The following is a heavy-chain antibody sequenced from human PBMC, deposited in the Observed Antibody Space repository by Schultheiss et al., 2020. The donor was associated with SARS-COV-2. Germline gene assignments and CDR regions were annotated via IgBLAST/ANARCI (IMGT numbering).Heavy chain of an antibody. V-gene: IGHV4-4*02. J-gene: IGHJ2*01. CDR2: IYYSGST. Sequence: SETLSLTCAVSGGSISSTNWWSWIRQPPGKGLEWIGYIYYSGSTYYNPSLKSRVTISVDKSKNQFSLKLSSVTAADTAVYYCARSLYGEGYFDLWGRGTLVTVSS. CDR3: ARSLYGEGYFDL. CDR1: GGSISSTNW. D-gene: IGHD3-10*02.